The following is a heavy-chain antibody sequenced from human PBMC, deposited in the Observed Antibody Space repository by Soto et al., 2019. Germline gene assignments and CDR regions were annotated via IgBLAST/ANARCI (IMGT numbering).Heavy chain of an antibody. CDR2: IGTSSNTV. D-gene: IGHD6-13*01. CDR1: GFSFTSYS. CDR3: ARDSGYSFDY. Sequence: GGSLRLSCAASGFSFTSYSMNWVRQAPGKGREGVSYIGTSSNTVYNADSVKGRFTISRDNGKNSLYLQMNSLRDEDTAVYYCARDSGYSFDYWGQGTLVTVSS. V-gene: IGHV3-48*02. J-gene: IGHJ4*02.